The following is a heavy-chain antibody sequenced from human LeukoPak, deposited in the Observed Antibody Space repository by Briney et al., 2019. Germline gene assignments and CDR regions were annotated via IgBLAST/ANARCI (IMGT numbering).Heavy chain of an antibody. CDR3: ARQWGDCSSTSCYSAY. CDR1: GYIFANYW. J-gene: IGHJ4*02. V-gene: IGHV5-51*01. Sequence: GESLKISCKGSGYIFANYWIGWVRQMPGKGLEWMGIVYPGDSDTRYSPSFQGQVTISADRSISTAYLQWSSLKASDTAIYYCARQWGDCSSTSCYSAYWGQGTLVTVSS. CDR2: VYPGDSDT. D-gene: IGHD2-2*01.